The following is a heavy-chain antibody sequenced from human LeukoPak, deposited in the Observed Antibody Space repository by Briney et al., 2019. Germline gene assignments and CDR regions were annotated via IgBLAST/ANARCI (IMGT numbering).Heavy chain of an antibody. V-gene: IGHV3-30*04. CDR2: ISYDGSNK. CDR1: GFTFNSYA. D-gene: IGHD5-12*01. CDR3: ARDQLAYSGYDTLFDY. J-gene: IGHJ4*02. Sequence: PGRSLRLSCAASGFTFNSYAIHWVRQAPGKGLEWVAVISYDGSNKYYADSVKGRFTISRDNSKNTLYLQLNRLRPEDTAVYYCARDQLAYSGYDTLFDYWGQGTLVTVSS.